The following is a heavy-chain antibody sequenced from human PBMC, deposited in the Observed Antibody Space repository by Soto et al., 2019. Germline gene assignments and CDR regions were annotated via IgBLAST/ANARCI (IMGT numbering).Heavy chain of an antibody. CDR2: IYYSGST. D-gene: IGHD3-9*01. CDR3: ASNRLNYDILTGYYNYYFDY. J-gene: IGHJ4*02. CDR1: GGSISSYY. Sequence: PSETLSLTCTVSGGSISSYYWSWIRQPPGKGLERIGYIYYSGSTNYNPSLKSRVTISVDTSKNQFSLKLSSVTAADTAVYYCASNRLNYDILTGYYNYYFDYWGQGTLVTVSS. V-gene: IGHV4-59*01.